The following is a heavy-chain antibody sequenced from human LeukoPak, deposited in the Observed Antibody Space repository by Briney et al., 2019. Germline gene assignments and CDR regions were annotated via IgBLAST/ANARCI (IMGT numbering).Heavy chain of an antibody. CDR1: GFTFSSYS. Sequence: GGSLRLSCAASGFTFSSYSMNWVRQAPGKGLEWVSSISSSSSYIYYADSAKGRFTISRDNAKNSLYLQMNSLRAEDTAVYYCARDAVAPQAYDYWGQGTLVTVSS. J-gene: IGHJ4*02. CDR3: ARDAVAPQAYDY. V-gene: IGHV3-21*01. D-gene: IGHD6-6*01. CDR2: ISSSSSYI.